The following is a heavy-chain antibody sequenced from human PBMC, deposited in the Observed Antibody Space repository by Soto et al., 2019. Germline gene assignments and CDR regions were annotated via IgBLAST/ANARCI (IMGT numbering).Heavy chain of an antibody. CDR1: GGSISNYY. V-gene: IGHV4-59*01. Sequence: QVQLQESGPGLVKPSETLSLTCTVSGGSISNYYWTWIRQPPGKGLEWVGFIYYTGSTNYNPSLKSRVTISLDTSKNQFSLSLSSVTAADTAVYYCARAGYSFGTGYYFDYWGQGTLVTVSS. CDR2: IYYTGST. CDR3: ARAGYSFGTGYYFDY. J-gene: IGHJ4*02. D-gene: IGHD5-18*01.